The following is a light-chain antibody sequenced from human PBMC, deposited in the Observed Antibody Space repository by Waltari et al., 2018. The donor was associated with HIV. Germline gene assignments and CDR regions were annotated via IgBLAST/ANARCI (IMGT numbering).Light chain of an antibody. CDR3: QQRSNWLLT. V-gene: IGKV3-11*01. Sequence: DIVLTQSTAPLSLSPGEGATISCRASQSVSSSLAWYQQKPGQAPRLLIYDASNRATGIPARFSGSGSGTDFTLTISSLEPEDVAVYYCQQRSNWLLTFGGGTKVEIK. CDR2: DAS. CDR1: QSVSSS. J-gene: IGKJ4*01.